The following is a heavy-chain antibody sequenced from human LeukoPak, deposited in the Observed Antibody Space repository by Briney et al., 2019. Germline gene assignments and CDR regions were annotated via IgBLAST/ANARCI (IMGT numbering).Heavy chain of an antibody. CDR1: GDTFTSYY. Sequence: GASVKVSCTASGDTFTSYYMHWVRQAPGQGLEWMGIINPSGGSTNYAQKFQGRVTMTKDTSTSTVYMELSSLRSEDTAVYYCAQAVVTAIYYFDYWGQGTLVTVSS. CDR3: AQAVVTAIYYFDY. D-gene: IGHD2-21*02. CDR2: INPSGGST. J-gene: IGHJ4*02. V-gene: IGHV1-46*01.